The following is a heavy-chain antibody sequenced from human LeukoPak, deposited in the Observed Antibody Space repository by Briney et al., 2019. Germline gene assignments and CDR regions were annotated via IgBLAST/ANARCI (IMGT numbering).Heavy chain of an antibody. D-gene: IGHD3-3*01. CDR3: ARPYYDFWSGYYGGNWFDP. V-gene: IGHV1-2*02. Sequence: ASVKVSCKASGYTFTGYYMHWVRQAPGQGLEWMGWINPNSGGTNYAQKFQGRVTMTRDTSISTAYMELSRLRSDDTAVYYCARPYYDFWSGYYGGNWFDPWGQGTLVTVSS. J-gene: IGHJ5*02. CDR2: INPNSGGT. CDR1: GYTFTGYY.